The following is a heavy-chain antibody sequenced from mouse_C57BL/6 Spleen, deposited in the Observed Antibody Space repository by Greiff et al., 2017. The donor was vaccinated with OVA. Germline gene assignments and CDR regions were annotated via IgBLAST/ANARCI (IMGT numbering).Heavy chain of an antibody. CDR3: ARRDSSGPWFAY. CDR1: GYTFTDYY. D-gene: IGHD3-2*02. V-gene: IGHV1-19*01. CDR2: INPYNGGT. J-gene: IGHJ3*01. Sequence: VQLQQSGPVLVKPGASVKMSCKASGYTFTDYYMNWVKQSHGKSLEWIGVINPYNGGTRYNQKFKGKATLTVDKSSSTAYMELNRLTSEHSAVYYCARRDSSGPWFAYWGQGTLVTVSA.